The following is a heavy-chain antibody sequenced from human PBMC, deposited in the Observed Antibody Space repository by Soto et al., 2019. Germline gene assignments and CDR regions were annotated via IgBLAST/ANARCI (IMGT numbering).Heavy chain of an antibody. CDR1: GLNFETYS. Sequence: VQLVGSGGGLVKPGGSLRLSCAGAGLNFETYSMNWVRQAPGKGLEWVSSISSRSNHISYPDSVKGRITISRDAASNSLYLQMIRLSAEDSAVYYCAGAERYYNNSVYNYFFHRRGEGTLVTVPS. CDR3: AGAERYYNNSVYNYFFHR. V-gene: IGHV3-21*06. D-gene: IGHD3-16*01. J-gene: IGHJ4*02. CDR2: ISSRSNHI.